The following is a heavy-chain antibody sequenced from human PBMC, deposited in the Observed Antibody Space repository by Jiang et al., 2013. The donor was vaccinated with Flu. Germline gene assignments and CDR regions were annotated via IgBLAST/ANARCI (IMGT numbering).Heavy chain of an antibody. CDR2: IYPGDSDT. CDR1: GYSFTSYW. V-gene: IGHV5-51*01. CDR3: ARLRRRDGYKDLSYWYFDL. Sequence: GAEVKKPGESLKISCKGSGYSFTSYWIGWVRQMPGKGLEWMGIIYPGDSDTRYSPSFQGQVTISADKSISTAYLQWSSLKASDTAMYYCARLRRRDGYKDLSYWYFDLWGRGTLVTVSS. D-gene: IGHD5-24*01. J-gene: IGHJ2*01.